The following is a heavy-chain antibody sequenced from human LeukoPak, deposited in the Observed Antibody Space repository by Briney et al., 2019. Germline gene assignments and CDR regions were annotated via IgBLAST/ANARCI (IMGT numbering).Heavy chain of an antibody. Sequence: GASVKVSCKASGYTFTGYYIHWVRQAPGQGLEWMTWMHPNSGDTNYAQKFQGRVTMSVDTSKNQFSLKLSSVTAADTAVYYCARDERLYDILTGYYVDFGWFDPWGQGTLVTVSS. CDR2: MHPNSGDT. CDR3: ARDERLYDILTGYYVDFGWFDP. D-gene: IGHD3-9*01. J-gene: IGHJ5*02. V-gene: IGHV1-2*02. CDR1: GYTFTGYY.